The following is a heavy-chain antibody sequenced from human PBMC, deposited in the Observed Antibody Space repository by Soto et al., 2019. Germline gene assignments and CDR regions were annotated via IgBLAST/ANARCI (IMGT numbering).Heavy chain of an antibody. CDR1: GGSVSSGSYY. CDR3: ARDLRAAHSTFDY. J-gene: IGHJ4*02. D-gene: IGHD6-6*01. Sequence: SETLSLTCTVSGGSVSSGSYYWSWIRQPPGKGLEWIGYIYYSGSTNCNPSLKGRVTISVDTSKNQFSLKLSSVTAADTAVYYCARDLRAAHSTFDYWGQGTLVTVSS. CDR2: IYYSGST. V-gene: IGHV4-61*01.